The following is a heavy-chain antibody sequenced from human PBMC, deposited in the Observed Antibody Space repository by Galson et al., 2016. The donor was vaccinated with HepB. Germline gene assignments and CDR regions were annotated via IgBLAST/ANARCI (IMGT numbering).Heavy chain of an antibody. D-gene: IGHD3-16*01. V-gene: IGHV2-5*02. CDR3: AHRPEGAIKGYCDDTNCYGGVFFDY. J-gene: IGHJ4*02. Sequence: PALVKPTQTLTLTCTFSGFSLSSSGVAVGWLRQPPGKALEWLALHYWDGDQRYSPSLKSRLTITTDTSKNQVVLTLTNVDPVDTATYYCAHRPEGAIKGYCDDTNCYGGVFFDYWGQGILVTVSS. CDR2: HYWDGDQ. CDR1: GFSLSSSGVA.